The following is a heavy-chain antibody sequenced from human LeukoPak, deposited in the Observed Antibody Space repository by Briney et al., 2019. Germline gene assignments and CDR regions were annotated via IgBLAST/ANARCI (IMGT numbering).Heavy chain of an antibody. CDR3: ARGRTSNYSSGWYDAFDI. Sequence: ASVKVSCKASGYIFTDYYMHWVRQAPGQELGWMGRINPNSGGTNYAQKFQGRVTMTRDTSISTAYTELSSLRSEDTAVYYCARGRTSNYSSGWYDAFDIWGQGTMVTVSS. D-gene: IGHD6-19*01. J-gene: IGHJ3*02. CDR1: GYIFTDYY. CDR2: INPNSGGT. V-gene: IGHV1/OR15-1*01.